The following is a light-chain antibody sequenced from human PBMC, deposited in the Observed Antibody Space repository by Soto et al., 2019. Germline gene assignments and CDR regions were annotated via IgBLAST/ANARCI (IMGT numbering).Light chain of an antibody. CDR2: DAS. CDR1: QSISSW. V-gene: IGKV1-5*01. Sequence: DIQMAQSPATLSASGGDRVTITCRASQSISSWLAWYQQKPGKAPKLLIYDASSLESGVPSRFSGSGSGTEFTLTISSLQPEDFATYYCQQLNTCPITFGQGTRLEIK. CDR3: QQLNTCPIT. J-gene: IGKJ5*01.